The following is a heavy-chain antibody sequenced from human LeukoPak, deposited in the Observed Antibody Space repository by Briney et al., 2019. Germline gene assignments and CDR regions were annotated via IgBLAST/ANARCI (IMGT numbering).Heavy chain of an antibody. CDR1: GFTFDDYA. D-gene: IGHD2-2*01. CDR2: ISWNSGSI. CDR3: AKDITHGSTSFNWFDP. V-gene: IGHV3-9*01. J-gene: IGHJ5*02. Sequence: PGGSLRLSCAASGFTFDDYAMHWVRQAPGKGLEWVSGISWNSGSIGYADSVKGRFTISRDNAKNSLYLQTNSLRAEDTALYYCAKDITHGSTSFNWFDPWGQGTLVTVSS.